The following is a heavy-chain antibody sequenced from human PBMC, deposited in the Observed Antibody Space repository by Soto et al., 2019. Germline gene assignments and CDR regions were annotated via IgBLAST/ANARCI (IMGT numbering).Heavy chain of an antibody. CDR1: GFTFSSYW. CDR3: ARDGPYSPMDPYYYYGMDV. D-gene: IGHD3-10*01. J-gene: IGHJ6*02. V-gene: IGHV3-74*01. Sequence: GSLRLSCAASGFTFSSYWMHWVRQAPGKGLVWVSRINSDGSSTSYADSVKGRFTISRDNAKNTLYLQMNSLRAEDTAVYYCARDGPYSPMDPYYYYGMDVWGQGTTVTVSS. CDR2: INSDGSST.